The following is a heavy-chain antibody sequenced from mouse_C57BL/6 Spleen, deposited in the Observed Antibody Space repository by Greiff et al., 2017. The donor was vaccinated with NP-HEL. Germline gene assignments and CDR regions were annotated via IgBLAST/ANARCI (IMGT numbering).Heavy chain of an antibody. D-gene: IGHD1-1*01. CDR3: ARSKAYYYGSSYDYAMDY. CDR2: INPNNGGT. CDR1: GYTFTDYN. V-gene: IGHV1-18*01. Sequence: EVKLVESGPELVKPGASVKIPCKASGYTFTDYNMDWVKQSHGKSLEWIGDINPNNGGTIYNQKFKGKATLTVDKSSSTAYMELRSLTSEDTAVYYCARSKAYYYGSSYDYAMDYWGQGTSVTVSS. J-gene: IGHJ4*01.